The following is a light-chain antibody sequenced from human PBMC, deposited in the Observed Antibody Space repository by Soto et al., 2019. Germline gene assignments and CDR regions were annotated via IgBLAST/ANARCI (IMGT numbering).Light chain of an antibody. CDR2: DVN. CDR3: CSYTSSTSLI. Sequence: QLVLTQPASVSGSPGQSITISCTGTSSDIGGYKYVSWYQQHPGKVPKLLIYDVNNRPSGVSDRFSGSKSGNTASLTISGLQAEDEAEYYCCSYTSSTSLIFGGGTKLTVL. V-gene: IGLV2-14*03. CDR1: SSDIGGYKY. J-gene: IGLJ2*01.